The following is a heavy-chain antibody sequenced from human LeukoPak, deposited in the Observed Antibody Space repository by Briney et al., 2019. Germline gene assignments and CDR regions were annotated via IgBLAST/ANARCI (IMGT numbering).Heavy chain of an antibody. CDR1: GYTFTSYG. D-gene: IGHD3-3*01. Sequence: ASVKVSCKASGYTFTSYGISWVRQAPGQGLEWMGWISAYNGNTNYAQKLQGRVTMTTDTSTSTAYMELRNLGSDDTAVYYCARDAPPFYDFWSGYYYMDVWGKGTTVTVSS. V-gene: IGHV1-18*01. J-gene: IGHJ6*03. CDR2: ISAYNGNT. CDR3: ARDAPPFYDFWSGYYYMDV.